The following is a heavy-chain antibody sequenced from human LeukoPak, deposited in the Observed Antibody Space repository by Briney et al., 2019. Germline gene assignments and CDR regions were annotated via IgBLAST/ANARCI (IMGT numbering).Heavy chain of an antibody. J-gene: IGHJ4*02. V-gene: IGHV3-30*15. CDR2: ISYDGSNK. CDR3: ARTDDPWAAAGPPFPFDY. Sequence: PGRSLRLSCAASGFTFSSYAMHWVRQAPGKGLEWVAVISYDGSNKYYADSVKGRFTISRDNSKNTLYLQMSSLRAEDTAVYYCARTDDPWAAAGPPFPFDYWGQGTLVTVSS. CDR1: GFTFSSYA. D-gene: IGHD6-13*01.